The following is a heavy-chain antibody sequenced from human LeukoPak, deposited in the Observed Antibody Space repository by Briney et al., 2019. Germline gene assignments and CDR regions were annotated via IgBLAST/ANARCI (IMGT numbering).Heavy chain of an antibody. J-gene: IGHJ4*02. D-gene: IGHD3-16*02. Sequence: GGSLRLSCAASGFTFSSYAMSWVRQAPGKGLEWVSVISGSGGSTYYVDSVKGRFTISRDNSKNMLYLQMNSLRAEDTAVYYCAKRYIGNYYFDYWGQGTLVTVSS. CDR3: AKRYIGNYYFDY. CDR1: GFTFSSYA. CDR2: ISGSGGST. V-gene: IGHV3-23*01.